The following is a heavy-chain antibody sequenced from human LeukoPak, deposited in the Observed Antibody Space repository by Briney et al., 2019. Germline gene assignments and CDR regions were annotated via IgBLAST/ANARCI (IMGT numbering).Heavy chain of an antibody. V-gene: IGHV3-30*02. J-gene: IGHJ5*02. CDR2: IRYDGSNK. Sequence: GGSLRLSCAASGFTFSSYGMHWVRRAPGKGLEWVAFIRYDGSNKYYADSVKGRFTISRDNSKNTLYLQMNSLRAEDTAVYYCAKETKGYCSSTSCYRLSGFDPWGQGTLVTVSS. CDR1: GFTFSSYG. D-gene: IGHD2-2*01. CDR3: AKETKGYCSSTSCYRLSGFDP.